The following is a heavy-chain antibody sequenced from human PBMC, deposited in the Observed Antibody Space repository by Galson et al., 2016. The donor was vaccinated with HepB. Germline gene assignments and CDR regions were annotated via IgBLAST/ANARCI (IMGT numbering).Heavy chain of an antibody. CDR2: ISAYNGNT. D-gene: IGHD4-17*01. V-gene: IGHV1-18*04. CDR1: GYTFTSYG. Sequence: SVKVSCRASGYTFTSYGITWVRQTPGQGLEWMGWISAYNGNTNYAQKLQGRVTMTTDTSTSTAYMELRSLRYEDTAVYYCARGLPTVTHTYYFDYWGQGTLVTVSS. J-gene: IGHJ4*02. CDR3: ARGLPTVTHTYYFDY.